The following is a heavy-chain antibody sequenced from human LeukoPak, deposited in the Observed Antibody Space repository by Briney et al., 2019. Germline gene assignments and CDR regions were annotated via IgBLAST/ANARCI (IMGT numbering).Heavy chain of an antibody. D-gene: IGHD1-1*01. CDR2: INPNSGGT. Sequence: ASVKVSCKASGYTFTGYYMHWVRQAPGQGLEWMGWINPNSGGTNYAQKFQGRVTMTRDTSISTAYMELSRLRSDDTAVYYCARALLHRYNWNDEGENYFDYWGQGTLVTVSS. V-gene: IGHV1-2*02. CDR3: ARALLHRYNWNDEGENYFDY. J-gene: IGHJ4*02. CDR1: GYTFTGYY.